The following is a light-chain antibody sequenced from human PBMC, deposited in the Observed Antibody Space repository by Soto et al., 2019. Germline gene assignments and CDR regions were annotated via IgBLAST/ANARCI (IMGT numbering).Light chain of an antibody. Sequence: QSALTQPPSSTGSPGQSVTISCTGTSSDVGGYNYVSWYQQHPDKAPKLMIYEVSKRPSGVPARCSGSKAGNTASLTVSGLQAEDEADYYCSSYAGSNNLVFGGGTKLTVL. CDR1: SSDVGGYNY. J-gene: IGLJ2*01. CDR2: EVS. CDR3: SSYAGSNNLV. V-gene: IGLV2-8*01.